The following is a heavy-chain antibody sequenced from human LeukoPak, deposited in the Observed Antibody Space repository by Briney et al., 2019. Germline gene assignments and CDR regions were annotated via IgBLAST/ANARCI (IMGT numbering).Heavy chain of an antibody. CDR1: GYTFTSYW. CDR2: IYPGDSDT. J-gene: IGHJ4*02. V-gene: IGHV5-51*01. CDR3: ARHKDTAIITSYSGLDF. D-gene: IGHD5-18*01. Sequence: GESLKISCKGSGYTFTSYWIGWVRQMPGKGLEWMGIIYPGDSDTRYSPSFQGQVTISADKSISTAYLQWSSLKASDTAMYYCARHKDTAIITSYSGLDFWGQGTLVTVSS.